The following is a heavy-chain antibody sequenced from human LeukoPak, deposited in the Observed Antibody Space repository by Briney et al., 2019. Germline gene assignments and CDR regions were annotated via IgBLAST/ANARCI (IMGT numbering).Heavy chain of an antibody. V-gene: IGHV4-59*01. Sequence: PSETLSLTCTVSGGSISSYYWSWIRQPPGKGLEWIGYIYYSGSTNYNPSLKSRVTISADTSKNQFSLKLSSVTAADTAVYYCARDRDGYNDYWGQGTLVTVSS. CDR2: IYYSGST. J-gene: IGHJ4*02. CDR3: ARDRDGYNDY. CDR1: GGSISSYY. D-gene: IGHD5-24*01.